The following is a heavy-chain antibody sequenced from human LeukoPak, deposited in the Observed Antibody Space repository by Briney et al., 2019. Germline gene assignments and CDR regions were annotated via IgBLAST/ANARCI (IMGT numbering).Heavy chain of an antibody. D-gene: IGHD6-19*01. V-gene: IGHV3-48*04. CDR1: GFTFSSYA. Sequence: GGSLRLSCAASGFTFSSYAMSWVRQAPGKGLEWVSGISSSGATIYYADSVKGRFTISRDNAKNSLYLQMNSLRVEDTAVYYCARSVPAVVGNDAFDIWGQGTMVTVSS. CDR2: ISSSGATI. J-gene: IGHJ3*02. CDR3: ARSVPAVVGNDAFDI.